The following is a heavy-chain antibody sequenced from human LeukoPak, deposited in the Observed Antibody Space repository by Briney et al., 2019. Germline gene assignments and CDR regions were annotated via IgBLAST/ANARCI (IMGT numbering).Heavy chain of an antibody. V-gene: IGHV4-4*07. CDR3: ARVPLPLEAFDI. Sequence: KPSETLSLTCTVSGGSISSYYWSWIRQPAGKGLEWIGRIYTSGSTNYNPSLKSRVTISVGTSKNQFSLKLSSVTAADTAVYYCARVPLPLEAFDIWGQGTMVTVSS. J-gene: IGHJ3*02. CDR2: IYTSGST. CDR1: GGSISSYY. D-gene: IGHD2-15*01.